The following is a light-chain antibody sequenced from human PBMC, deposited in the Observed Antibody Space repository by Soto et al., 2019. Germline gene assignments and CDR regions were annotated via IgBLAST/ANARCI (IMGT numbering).Light chain of an antibody. CDR3: QQRMNWPLT. CDR1: QTVSSY. V-gene: IGKV3-11*01. Sequence: IVMTQSPATLSVSPGERATLSCRASQTVSSYLLWYQQKRGQAPRLLIYDASNRATGIPARFSGSGSGTDFTLTISSLEPEDFAVYYCQQRMNWPLTFGQGTRLEIK. CDR2: DAS. J-gene: IGKJ5*01.